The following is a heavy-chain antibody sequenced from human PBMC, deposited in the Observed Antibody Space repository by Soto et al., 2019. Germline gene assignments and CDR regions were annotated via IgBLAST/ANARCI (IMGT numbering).Heavy chain of an antibody. CDR1: GGTFSSYA. J-gene: IGHJ4*02. CDR3: AREYWGYDSSGYYPGVFDY. Sequence: ASVKVSCKASGGTFSSYAISWVRQAPGQGLEWMGGIIPIVGTANYAQKFQGRVTITADASTGTAYMELSSLRSEDTAVYYCAREYWGYDSSGYYPGVFDYWGQGTLVPVPS. CDR2: IIPIVGTA. D-gene: IGHD3-22*01. V-gene: IGHV1-69*13.